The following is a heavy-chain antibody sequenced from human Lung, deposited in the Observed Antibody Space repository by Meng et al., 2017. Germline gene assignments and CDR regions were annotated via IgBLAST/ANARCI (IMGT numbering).Heavy chain of an antibody. J-gene: IGHJ4*02. CDR1: GASFSDYY. V-gene: IGHV4-34*01. D-gene: IGHD4-23*01. Sequence: GAGLLKLSETSPPSGVGSGASFSDYYWSWIRQPPGKGLEGIGEINHSGSTTYNPSLESRATISVDTSQNNLSLKLSSVTAADSAVYYCARGPTTMAHDFDYWGQGTLVTVSS. CDR2: INHSGST. CDR3: ARGPTTMAHDFDY.